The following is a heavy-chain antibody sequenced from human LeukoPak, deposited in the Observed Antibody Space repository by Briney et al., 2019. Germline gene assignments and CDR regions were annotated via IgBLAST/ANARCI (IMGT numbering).Heavy chain of an antibody. D-gene: IGHD2-2*01. CDR1: GYTFTSYY. V-gene: IGHV1-46*01. J-gene: IGHJ5*02. CDR3: AREMANTKRVNWFDP. Sequence: GASVKVSCKASGYTFTSYYMHWVRQAPGQGLEWMGIINPSGGSTSYAQKFQGRVTMTRDTSTSTVYMELSSLRSEDTAVYYCAREMANTKRVNWFDPWGQGTLVTVSS. CDR2: INPSGGST.